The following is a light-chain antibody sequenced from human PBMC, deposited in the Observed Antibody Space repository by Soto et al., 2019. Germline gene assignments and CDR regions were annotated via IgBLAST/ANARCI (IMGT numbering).Light chain of an antibody. J-gene: IGLJ2*01. Sequence: QPVLTQPPSVSGAPGQRVTISCTGNSSNIGAGYDVHWYQQFPGAAPKFLIHGNTNRPAGVPARFSGSKSGTSASLAITGLQAEDEADYSCQSYDSSRVVFGGGTKLTVL. V-gene: IGLV1-40*01. CDR2: GNT. CDR3: QSYDSSRVV. CDR1: SSNIGAGYD.